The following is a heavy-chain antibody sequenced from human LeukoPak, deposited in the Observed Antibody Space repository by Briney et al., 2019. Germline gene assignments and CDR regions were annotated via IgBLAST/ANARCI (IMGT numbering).Heavy chain of an antibody. CDR2: IIPIFGTA. CDR3: ARDLPYDSPFDY. V-gene: IGHV1-69*13. D-gene: IGHD1-1*01. J-gene: IGHJ4*02. Sequence: ASVKVSCKASGGTFSSYAISWVRPAAGQGLEWMGGIIPIFGTANYAQKFQGRVTITADESTSTAYMELSSLRSEDTAGYYCARDLPYDSPFDYWGQGTLVTVSS. CDR1: GGTFSSYA.